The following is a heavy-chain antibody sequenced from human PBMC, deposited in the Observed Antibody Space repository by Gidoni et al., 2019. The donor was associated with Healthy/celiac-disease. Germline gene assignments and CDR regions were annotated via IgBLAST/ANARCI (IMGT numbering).Heavy chain of an antibody. CDR1: GGSFCGYY. D-gene: IGHD6-19*01. Sequence: QVQLQQWGAGLLKPSETLSPTCAVYGGSFCGYYWSWIRQPQGKGLEWIGEINHSGRTNYNPSLKSRVTISVDTSKNQFSLKLSSVTAADTAVYYCAREKMRHYWSSGWYYFDYWGQGTLVTVSS. V-gene: IGHV4-34*01. CDR2: INHSGRT. J-gene: IGHJ4*02. CDR3: AREKMRHYWSSGWYYFDY.